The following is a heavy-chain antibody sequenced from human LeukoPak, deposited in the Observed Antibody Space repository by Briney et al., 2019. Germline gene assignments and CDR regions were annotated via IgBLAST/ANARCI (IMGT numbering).Heavy chain of an antibody. D-gene: IGHD6-13*01. J-gene: IGHJ4*02. V-gene: IGHV1-69*05. CDR3: ASGELVPGLWVSLDY. CDR1: GGTFSSYA. CDR2: IIPIFGTA. Sequence: GASVKVSCKASGGTFSSYAISWVRQAPGQGLEWMGGIIPIFGTANYAQKFQGRVTITTDESTSTAYMELRSLRSDDTAVYYCASGELVPGLWVSLDYWGQGTLVTVSS.